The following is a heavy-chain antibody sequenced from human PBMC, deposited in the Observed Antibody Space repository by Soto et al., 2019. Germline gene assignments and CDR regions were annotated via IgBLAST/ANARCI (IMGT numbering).Heavy chain of an antibody. D-gene: IGHD1-26*01. CDR3: GRGRSGQIVVFY. Sequence: ASVKVSCKASGYTFTGYYMHWVRQAPGQGLEWMGWINPNSGGTRYAQKFQGRVTMTRDTSITTVYMELKNLSPDDTAVYYCGRGRSGQIVVFYWGQGTPVTVSS. CDR2: INPNSGGT. CDR1: GYTFTGYY. J-gene: IGHJ4*02. V-gene: IGHV1-2*02.